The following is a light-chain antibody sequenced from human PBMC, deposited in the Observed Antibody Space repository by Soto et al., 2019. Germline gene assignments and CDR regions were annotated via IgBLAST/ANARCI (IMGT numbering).Light chain of an antibody. J-gene: IGKJ3*01. V-gene: IGKV3-20*01. CDR1: LSVSSSY. CDR2: GAS. Sequence: EIVLTQSPGSLSSSPRERATLSCRASLSVSSSYLAWYQQKPGQAPRLLIYGASSRATGIPDRFSGSGSRTEFTVVNSRLETEDLPVYYCQRYGREFSVGPGTKADIK. CDR3: QRYGREFS.